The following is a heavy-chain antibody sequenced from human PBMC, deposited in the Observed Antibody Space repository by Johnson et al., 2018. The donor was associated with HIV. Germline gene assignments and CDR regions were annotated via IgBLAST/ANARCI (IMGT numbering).Heavy chain of an antibody. CDR2: INWNGLRA. V-gene: IGHV3-20*04. CDR3: ARGSRYTYDNDDAYLLHAFDF. D-gene: IGHD3-22*01. Sequence: VQLVESGGGLVQPGRSLRLSCAASGLTLHSSGMSWVRHLPGKGLEWVCGINWNGLRATYADSVKGRFTISRDNSKNTLYLQMTSLRAEDTAVYYCARGSRYTYDNDDAYLLHAFDFWGQGTMVTVSS. J-gene: IGHJ3*01. CDR1: GLTLHSSG.